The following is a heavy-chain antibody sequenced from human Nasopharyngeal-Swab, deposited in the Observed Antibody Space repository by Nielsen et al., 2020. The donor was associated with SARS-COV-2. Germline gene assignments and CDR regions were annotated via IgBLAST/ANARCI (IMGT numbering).Heavy chain of an antibody. CDR1: GFTFSSYW. D-gene: IGHD5-18*01. Sequence: GESLKISCAASGFTFSSYWMHWVRQAPGKGLEWVSFISNSGSIAYYADSVKGRFTISRDNANNSLYLQMNSLRADDTAVYYCVRDGALIQLWLLPHALDIWGQGTLVTVSS. J-gene: IGHJ3*02. V-gene: IGHV3-48*04. CDR2: ISNSGSIA. CDR3: VRDGALIQLWLLPHALDI.